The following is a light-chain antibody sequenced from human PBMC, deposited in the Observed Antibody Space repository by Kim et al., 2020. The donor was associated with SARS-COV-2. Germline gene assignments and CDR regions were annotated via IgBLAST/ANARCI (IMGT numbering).Light chain of an antibody. CDR3: QQYGSSPRT. CDR1: QSVSCSY. Sequence: SPGERATLSRRASQSVSCSYLAWYQQKPGQAPSLLIYAASSRATGMPGRFSGSGSGTDFALTISRLEPEDFAVYYCQQYGSSPRTFGQGTKVEIK. V-gene: IGKV3-20*01. CDR2: AAS. J-gene: IGKJ1*01.